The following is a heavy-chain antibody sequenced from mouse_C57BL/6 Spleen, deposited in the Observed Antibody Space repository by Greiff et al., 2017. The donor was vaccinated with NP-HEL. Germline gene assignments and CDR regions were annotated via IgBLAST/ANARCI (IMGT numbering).Heavy chain of an antibody. V-gene: IGHV7-1*01. CDR1: GFTFSDFY. Sequence: EVKVVESGGGLVQSGRSLRLSCATSGFTFSDFYMEWVRQAPGKGLEWIAASRNKANDYTTEYSASVKGRFIVSRDTSQSILYLQMNALRAEDTAIYYCARDAGDGYSLAWFAYWGQGTLVTVSA. CDR3: ARDAGDGYSLAWFAY. D-gene: IGHD2-3*01. CDR2: SRNKANDYTT. J-gene: IGHJ3*01.